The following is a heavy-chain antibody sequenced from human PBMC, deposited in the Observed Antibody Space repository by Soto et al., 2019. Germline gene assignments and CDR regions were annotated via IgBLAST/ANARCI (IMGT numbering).Heavy chain of an antibody. V-gene: IGHV3-49*03. CDR1: EFTFGDHA. Sequence: EVQLVESGGDLVQPGRSLRLSCRTSEFTFGDHAMSWLRQAPGKGLEWISFIRSKASGGTTEYAASVKGRFSISRDDSTNIAYLQMNSLTTEDTAVYYCTRDLFGVRAFDGWGQGTMGIVSS. CDR2: IRSKASGGTT. J-gene: IGHJ3*01. CDR3: TRDLFGVRAFDG. D-gene: IGHD3-10*01.